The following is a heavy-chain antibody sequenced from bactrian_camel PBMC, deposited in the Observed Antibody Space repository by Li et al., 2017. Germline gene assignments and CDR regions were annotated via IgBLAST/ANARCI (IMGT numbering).Heavy chain of an antibody. Sequence: QLVESGGGSVQAGGSLRLSCAASAYTFSSLCMGWFRQAPGKEREAVATLSSRSSTTYSDSVKGRFTISGDNAKNTLYLQMNSLKPEDTAMYYCAAALSRGGIGCQQYRYWGQGTQVTVS. CDR1: AYTFSSLC. J-gene: IGHJ4*01. D-gene: IGHD3*01. CDR2: LSSRSST. V-gene: IGHV3S55*01. CDR3: AAALSRGGIGCQQYRY.